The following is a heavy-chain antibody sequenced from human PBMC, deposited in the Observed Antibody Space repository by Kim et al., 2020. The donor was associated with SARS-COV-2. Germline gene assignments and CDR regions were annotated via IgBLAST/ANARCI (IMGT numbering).Heavy chain of an antibody. V-gene: IGHV3-30*02. J-gene: IGHJ4*02. Sequence: RFTISRDNSKNTLYLQMNSLRAEDTAVYYCAKDLPRSIAAAGTAGDSFDYWGQGTLVTVSS. D-gene: IGHD6-13*01. CDR3: AKDLPRSIAAAGTAGDSFDY.